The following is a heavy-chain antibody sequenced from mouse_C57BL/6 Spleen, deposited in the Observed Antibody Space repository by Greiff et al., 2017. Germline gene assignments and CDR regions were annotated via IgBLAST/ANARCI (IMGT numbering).Heavy chain of an antibody. CDR2: IDPADCYT. CDR1: GYTFTSYW. D-gene: IGHD2-1*01. Sequence: VQLQQPGAELVRPGTSVKLSCKASGYTFTSYWMHWVKQRPGQGLEWIGVIDPADCYTNYNQKFKGKATLTVDTSSSTAYMQLSSLTSEDSAVYYCSRGWLWYLADWGQGTPVTVSA. CDR3: SRGWLWYLAD. V-gene: IGHV1-59*01. J-gene: IGHJ3*01.